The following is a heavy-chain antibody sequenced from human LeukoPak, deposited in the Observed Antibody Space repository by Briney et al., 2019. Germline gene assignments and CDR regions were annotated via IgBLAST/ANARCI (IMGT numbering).Heavy chain of an antibody. CDR1: GFTFSSYW. Sequence: GGSLRLSCAASGFTFSSYWMHWVRQAPGKGLVWVSRSNSDGSSTSYADSVKGRFTISRDNAKNTLYLQMNSLRAEDTAVYYCARDRSVTADYYYYYMDLWGKGTTVTVSS. CDR2: SNSDGSST. CDR3: ARDRSVTADYYYYYMDL. D-gene: IGHD2-21*02. J-gene: IGHJ6*03. V-gene: IGHV3-74*01.